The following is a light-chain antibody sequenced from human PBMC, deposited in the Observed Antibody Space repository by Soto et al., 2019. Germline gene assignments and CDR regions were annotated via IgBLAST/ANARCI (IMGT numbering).Light chain of an antibody. V-gene: IGKV1-39*01. J-gene: IGKJ1*01. CDR2: AAS. Sequence: IQMTQSPSSLSASVGDRVTITCRASQSISSYLNWYQQKPGKAPRLLIYAASSLQSGVPSRFSGSGSVTDFTLTISSLQPEDCATYYCQQSYSTPRTFGQGTKVEIK. CDR1: QSISSY. CDR3: QQSYSTPRT.